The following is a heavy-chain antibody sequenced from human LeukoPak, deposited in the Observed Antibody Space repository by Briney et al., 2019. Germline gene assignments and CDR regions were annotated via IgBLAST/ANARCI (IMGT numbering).Heavy chain of an antibody. J-gene: IGHJ3*02. V-gene: IGHV4-59*01. CDR3: ARGPNSYYYDSSGYYPSTLDAFDI. Sequence: SETLSLTCTVSGGSISSYYWSWIRQPLGKGLEWIGYIYYSGSTNYNPSLKSRVTISVDTSKNQFSLKLSSVTAADTAVYYCARGPNSYYYDSSGYYPSTLDAFDIWGQGTMVTVSS. CDR1: GGSISSYY. CDR2: IYYSGST. D-gene: IGHD3-22*01.